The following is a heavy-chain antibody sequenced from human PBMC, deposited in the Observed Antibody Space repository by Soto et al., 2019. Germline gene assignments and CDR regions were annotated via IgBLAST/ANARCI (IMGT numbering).Heavy chain of an antibody. CDR2: ISSNGGYT. CDR1: GFTFSSYA. Sequence: GSLRLSCAASGFTFSSYAMHWVRQAPGKGLEYVSAISSNGGYTYYANSLKGRFTISRDNSKNTLYLQMGSLRAEDTAVYYCASPMYDNSAYGVWGQGALVTVSS. CDR3: ASPMYDNSAYGV. J-gene: IGHJ4*02. V-gene: IGHV3-64*01. D-gene: IGHD3-22*01.